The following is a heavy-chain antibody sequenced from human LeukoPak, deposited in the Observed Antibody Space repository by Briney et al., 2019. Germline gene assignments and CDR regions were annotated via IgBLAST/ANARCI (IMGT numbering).Heavy chain of an antibody. Sequence: SQTLSLTCTVSGGSISSGGYYWSWIRQHPGKGLEWVGYIYYSGSTYYNPSLKSRVTISVDTSKNQFSLKLSSVTAADTAVYYCARGGYCSGGSCYGGYYYGMDVWGQGTTVTVSS. CDR2: IYYSGST. D-gene: IGHD2-15*01. V-gene: IGHV4-31*03. CDR1: GGSISSGGYY. CDR3: ARGGYCSGGSCYGGYYYGMDV. J-gene: IGHJ6*02.